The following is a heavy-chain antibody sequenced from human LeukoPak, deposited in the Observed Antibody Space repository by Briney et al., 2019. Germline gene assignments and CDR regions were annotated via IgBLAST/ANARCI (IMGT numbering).Heavy chain of an antibody. CDR2: IYHTGNT. CDR1: GGSISGGYW. CDR3: ARASSGAFSLGY. V-gene: IGHV4-4*02. D-gene: IGHD3-22*01. Sequence: SEILSLTCAVSGGSISGGYWWSWVRQPPGRGLEWIGEIYHTGNTDYNPSLKGRVTMSVDTSKSQFSLRLSSVTAADTALYFCARASSGAFSLGYWGQGTLVTVSS. J-gene: IGHJ4*02.